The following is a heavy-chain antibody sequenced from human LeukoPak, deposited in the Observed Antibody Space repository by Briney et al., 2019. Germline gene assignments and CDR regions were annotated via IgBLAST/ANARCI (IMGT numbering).Heavy chain of an antibody. CDR3: ASIKYCSNGICYYHYYMDV. CDR2: ISSSGSTT. CDR1: GFTFSDYC. V-gene: IGHV3-11*04. D-gene: IGHD2-8*01. J-gene: IGHJ6*03. Sequence: GGSLRLSCAASGFTFSDYCMSWIRQAPGKGLEWVSYISSSGSTTYYAESVKGRFTISRDNAKNSLYLQMNSLRAEDTAVYYCASIKYCSNGICYYHYYMDVWGKGTTVTVSS.